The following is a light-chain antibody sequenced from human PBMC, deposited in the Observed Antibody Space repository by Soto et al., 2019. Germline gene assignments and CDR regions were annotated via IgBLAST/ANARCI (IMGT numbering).Light chain of an antibody. J-gene: IGKJ4*01. CDR1: QSVSSY. CDR3: QQRSNWPLT. V-gene: IGKV3-11*01. CDR2: DAS. Sequence: EIVLTQSPATLSLSPGERATLSCRASQSVSSYLAWYQQKPGQAPRLLIYDASNRATGIPARFSGSWSGTDFTLTISSLGPEDFALYYCQQRSNWPLTFGGGTKVEIK.